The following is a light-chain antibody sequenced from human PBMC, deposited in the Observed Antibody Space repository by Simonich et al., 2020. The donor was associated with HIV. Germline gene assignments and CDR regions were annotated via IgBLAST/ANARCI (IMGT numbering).Light chain of an antibody. Sequence: DIVMTQSQDSMAVSLGERATINCNSRKNVVYNSNHKNYLDGYQQQPGQPPKLLIYWAATRESCVPDRFSGSGSETYFTLPISSLQAEDVSVYDCQQYYSTPPAFGQGTKVEIK. V-gene: IGKV4-1*01. CDR1: KNVVYNSNHKNY. CDR3: QQYYSTPPA. J-gene: IGKJ1*01. CDR2: WAA.